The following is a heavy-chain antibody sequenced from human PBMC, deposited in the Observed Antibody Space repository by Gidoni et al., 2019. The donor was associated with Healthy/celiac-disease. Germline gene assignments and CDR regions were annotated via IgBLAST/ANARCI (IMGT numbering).Heavy chain of an antibody. J-gene: IGHJ4*02. CDR3: ARHSGYSYDPPDY. D-gene: IGHD5-18*01. V-gene: IGHV4-39*01. Sequence: QLQLQESGPGLVKPSESLSLTCTVSGGFISSSSYYWGWIRQPPGEGLEWIGSIYYSGSTYYNPSLKSRVTISVDTSKNQFSLKLSSVTAADTAVYYCARHSGYSYDPPDYWGQGTLVTVSS. CDR2: IYYSGST. CDR1: GGFISSSSYY.